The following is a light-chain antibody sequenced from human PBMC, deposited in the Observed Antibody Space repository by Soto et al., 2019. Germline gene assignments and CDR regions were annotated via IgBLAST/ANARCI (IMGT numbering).Light chain of an antibody. CDR1: QTISSW. Sequence: DIQMSQSPSTLSGHVGDRVTTTCRARQTISSWLAWYQQKPGQAPKLLIYKASTLASGVPSRFSGSGSGTEFTLTISSLEPEDFAVYFCQQYDSYSEAFGQGTKVDIK. V-gene: IGKV1-5*03. CDR2: KAS. CDR3: QQYDSYSEA. J-gene: IGKJ1*01.